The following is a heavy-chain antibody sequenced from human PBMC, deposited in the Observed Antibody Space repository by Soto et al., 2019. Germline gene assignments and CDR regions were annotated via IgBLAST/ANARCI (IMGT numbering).Heavy chain of an antibody. CDR1: GGSISSGDYY. V-gene: IGHV4-30-4*01. Sequence: SETLSLTCTVSGGSISSGDYYWSWIRQPPGKGLEWIGSIYYSGSAYYNPSLKSRVTLSVDTSQNQFSLKLSSVTAADTAVYYCARDSGSSGYYYGTNFDYWGQGTLVTVSS. CDR3: ARDSGSSGYYYGTNFDY. D-gene: IGHD3-22*01. J-gene: IGHJ4*02. CDR2: IYYSGSA.